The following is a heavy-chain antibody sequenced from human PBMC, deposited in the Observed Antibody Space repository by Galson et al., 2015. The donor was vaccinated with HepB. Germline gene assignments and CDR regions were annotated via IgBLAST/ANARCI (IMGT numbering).Heavy chain of an antibody. CDR1: GYTFTSYY. D-gene: IGHD2-8*01. Sequence: SVKVSCKASGYTFTSYYMHWVRQAPGQGLEWMGIINPSGGSTSYAQKFQGRVTMTRDTSTSTVYMELSSLRSEDTAVYYCARDRGDIVLRSFGRYYYGMDVWGQGTTVTVSS. V-gene: IGHV1-46*01. CDR2: INPSGGST. CDR3: ARDRGDIVLRSFGRYYYGMDV. J-gene: IGHJ6*02.